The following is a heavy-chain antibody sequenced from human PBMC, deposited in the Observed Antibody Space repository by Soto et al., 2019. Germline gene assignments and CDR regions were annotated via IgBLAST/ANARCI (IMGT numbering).Heavy chain of an antibody. J-gene: IGHJ6*02. D-gene: IGHD2-15*01. CDR2: ISYDGSNK. V-gene: IGHV3-30*18. CDR1: GFTFSSYG. Sequence: QVQLVESGGGVVQPGRSLRLSCAASGFTFSSYGMHWVRQAPGKGLEWVAVISYDGSNKYYADSVKGRFTISRDNSKNPLYLQMNSLRAEDTAVYYCAKDQYCSGGSCYSEGGDYGMDVWGQGTTVTVSS. CDR3: AKDQYCSGGSCYSEGGDYGMDV.